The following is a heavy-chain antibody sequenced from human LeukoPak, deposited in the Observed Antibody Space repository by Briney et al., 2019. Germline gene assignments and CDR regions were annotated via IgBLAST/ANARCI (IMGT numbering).Heavy chain of an antibody. CDR3: ARRGLMVYAGAWFDP. Sequence: PSQTLSLTCTVSGGSISSGSYYWSWIRQPPGKGLEWIGSIYHSGSTYYNPSLKSRVTISVDTSKNQFSLKLCSVTAADTAVYYCARRGLMVYAGAWFDPWGQGTLVTVSS. D-gene: IGHD2-8*01. CDR1: GGSISSGSYY. V-gene: IGHV4-39*01. J-gene: IGHJ5*02. CDR2: IYHSGST.